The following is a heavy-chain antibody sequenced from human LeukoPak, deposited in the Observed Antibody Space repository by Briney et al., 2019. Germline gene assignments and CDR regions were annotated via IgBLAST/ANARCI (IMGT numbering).Heavy chain of an antibody. Sequence: GGSLRLSCAASGFTFSGYAMSWVRQAPGKGLEWVSAINSAGSTYYGDSVRGRFTISRDNSKNVLHLQMNSLRAEDTALYYCAKDQNTVATAPFDYWGLGTLVTVSS. CDR3: AKDQNTVATAPFDY. D-gene: IGHD4-17*01. CDR1: GFTFSGYA. CDR2: INSAGST. J-gene: IGHJ4*02. V-gene: IGHV3-23*01.